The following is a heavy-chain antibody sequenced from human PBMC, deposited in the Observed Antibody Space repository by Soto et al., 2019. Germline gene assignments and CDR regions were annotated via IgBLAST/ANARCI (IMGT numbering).Heavy chain of an antibody. CDR2: IYYSGST. Sequence: SDTLSLTCTVSGGSISSYYWSWIRQPPGKGLEWIGYIYYSGSTNYNPSLKSRVTISVDTSKNQFSLKLSSVTAADTDVYYCARRWGGTFDYWGQGTLVNVSS. D-gene: IGHD2-21*01. V-gene: IGHV4-59*01. CDR1: GGSISSYY. CDR3: ARRWGGTFDY. J-gene: IGHJ4*02.